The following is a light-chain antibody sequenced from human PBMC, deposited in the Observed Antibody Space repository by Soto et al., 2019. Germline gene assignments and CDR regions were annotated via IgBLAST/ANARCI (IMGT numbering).Light chain of an antibody. J-gene: IGLJ3*02. CDR2: LNSDGRH. V-gene: IGLV4-69*01. CDR1: RGHSGYA. Sequence: QSVLTQSPSASASLGASVNLTCILSRGHSGYAIAWHQQQPQKGPRYLMKLNSDGRHIKGDGIPDRFSGSSSGAERYLVISSLQSDDEAVYYCQTWGAGIVVFGGGTKVTVL. CDR3: QTWGAGIVV.